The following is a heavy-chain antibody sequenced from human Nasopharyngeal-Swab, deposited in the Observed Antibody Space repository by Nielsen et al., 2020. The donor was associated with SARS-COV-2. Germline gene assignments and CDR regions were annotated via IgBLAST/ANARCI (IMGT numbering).Heavy chain of an antibody. J-gene: IGHJ6*03. CDR2: IYYSGST. Sequence: SETLSLTCPVSGGSISSGDYYWIWIRQPPGKGLEWIGYIYYSGSTYYNPSLKSRVTISVDTSKNQFSLKLSSVTAADTAVYYCARVYYYYYYMDVWGKGTTVTVSS. V-gene: IGHV4-30-4*01. CDR1: GGSISSGDYY. CDR3: ARVYYYYYYMDV.